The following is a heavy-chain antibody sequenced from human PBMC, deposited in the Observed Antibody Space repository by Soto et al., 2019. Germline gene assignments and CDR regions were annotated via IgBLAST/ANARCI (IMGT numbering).Heavy chain of an antibody. Sequence: DTLSLTCTVSFVAISIGIFHCGWIRQPPGKGLEWVGSIYYLGNTYYNPSLGSRVTISVDTSKNQFSLKLRSVTAADTAVFYCAGLYPYESSGYHLNYWGQGTLVTVSS. CDR3: AGLYPYESSGYHLNY. CDR1: FVAISIGIFH. CDR2: IYYLGNT. J-gene: IGHJ4*02. D-gene: IGHD3-22*01. V-gene: IGHV4-39*01.